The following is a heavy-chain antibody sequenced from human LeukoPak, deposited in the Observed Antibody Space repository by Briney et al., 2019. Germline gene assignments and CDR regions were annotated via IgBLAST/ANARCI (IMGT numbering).Heavy chain of an antibody. V-gene: IGHV3-74*03. D-gene: IGHD3-22*01. CDR3: ARDLGQYYDTSDNWFDP. CDR2: ITSDGSST. Sequence: GGSLRLSCAASGFTFSNTWMHWVRQPPGKGLVWVARITSDGSSTTYAESVKGRFTISRDNAKNTLNLQMNSLRAEDTAVYYCARDLGQYYDTSDNWFDPWGQGTLVTVSS. CDR1: GFTFSNTW. J-gene: IGHJ5*02.